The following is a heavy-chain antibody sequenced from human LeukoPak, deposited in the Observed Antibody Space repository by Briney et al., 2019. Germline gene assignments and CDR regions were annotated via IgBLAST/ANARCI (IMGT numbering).Heavy chain of an antibody. CDR3: ARIGYCSSTSCLLLHYYYYYMDV. V-gene: IGHV3-48*03. CDR2: ISSSGSTI. D-gene: IGHD2-2*01. CDR1: GFTFSSYE. Sequence: GGSLRLSCAASGFTFSSYEVNWVRQAPGKGLEWVSYISSSGSTIYYADSVKGRFTISRDNAKNSLYLQMNSLRAEDTAVYYCARIGYCSSTSCLLLHYYYYYMDVWGKGTTVTISS. J-gene: IGHJ6*03.